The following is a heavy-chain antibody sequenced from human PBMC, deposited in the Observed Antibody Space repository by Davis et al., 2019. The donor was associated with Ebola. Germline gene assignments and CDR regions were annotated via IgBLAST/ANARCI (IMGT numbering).Heavy chain of an antibody. CDR2: ISSSSSYI. Sequence: GESLKISCAASGFTFSSYSMNWVRQAPGKGLEWVSSISSSSSYIYYADSVKGRFTISRDNAKNSLYLQMNSLRAEDTALYYCARGGRIFGVVIQISPFDYWGQGTLVTVSS. CDR3: ARGGRIFGVVIQISPFDY. CDR1: GFTFSSYS. V-gene: IGHV3-21*04. J-gene: IGHJ4*02. D-gene: IGHD3-3*01.